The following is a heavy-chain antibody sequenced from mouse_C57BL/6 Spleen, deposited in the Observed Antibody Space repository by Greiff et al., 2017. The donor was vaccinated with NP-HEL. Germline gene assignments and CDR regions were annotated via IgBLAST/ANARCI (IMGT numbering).Heavy chain of an antibody. Sequence: QVQLQQPGAELVRPGTSVKLSCKASGYTFTSYWMHWVKQRPGQGLEWIGVIDPSDSYTNYNQKFKGKATLTVDTSSSTAYMQLSSLTSEDAAVDYCARLRTTGYYAMDYWGQGTSVTVSS. CDR3: ARLRTTGYYAMDY. V-gene: IGHV1-59*01. CDR2: IDPSDSYT. CDR1: GYTFTSYW. J-gene: IGHJ4*01. D-gene: IGHD2-1*01.